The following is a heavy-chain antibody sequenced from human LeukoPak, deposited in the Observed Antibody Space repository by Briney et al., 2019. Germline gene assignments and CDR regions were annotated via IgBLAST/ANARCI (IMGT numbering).Heavy chain of an antibody. J-gene: IGHJ6*03. CDR2: IYTSGST. Sequence: SQTLSLTCTVSGGSISSGSYYWSWIRQPAGKGLEWIGRIYTSGSTNYNPSLKSRVTTSVDTSKNQFSLKLSSVTAADTAVYYCARDGVEPHYYYYMDVWGKGTTVTVSS. CDR3: ARDGVEPHYYYYMDV. CDR1: GGSISSGSYY. V-gene: IGHV4-61*02. D-gene: IGHD2-8*01.